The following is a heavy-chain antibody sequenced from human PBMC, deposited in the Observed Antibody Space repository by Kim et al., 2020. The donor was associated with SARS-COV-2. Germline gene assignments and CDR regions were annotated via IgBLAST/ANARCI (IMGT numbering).Heavy chain of an antibody. CDR3: VKGRGSSTRPFDY. V-gene: IGHV3-23*01. CDR1: GFTFSSYA. CDR2: ISGSGGTT. J-gene: IGHJ4*02. Sequence: GGSLRLSCAASGFTFSSYAMSWVRQAPGKGLEWVSAISGSGGTTYYADSVNGRFTISRDNSKNTLYLQVNSLRAEDTALYQCVKGRGSSTRPFDYWGQGT. D-gene: IGHD2-2*01.